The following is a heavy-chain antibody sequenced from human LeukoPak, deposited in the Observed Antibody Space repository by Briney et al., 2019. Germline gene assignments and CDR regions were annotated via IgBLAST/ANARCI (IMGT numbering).Heavy chain of an antibody. V-gene: IGHV4-4*02. CDR2: IYHSGST. Sequence: SSETLSLTCAVSGGSISSSNWWSWVRQPPGKGLEWIGEIYHSGSTNYNPSLKSRVSISIDKSKNQFSLKLSSVTAADTAVYYCARVGSSGWYGYYYYGMDVWGQGTTVTVSS. D-gene: IGHD6-19*01. CDR1: GGSISSSNW. CDR3: ARVGSSGWYGYYYYGMDV. J-gene: IGHJ6*02.